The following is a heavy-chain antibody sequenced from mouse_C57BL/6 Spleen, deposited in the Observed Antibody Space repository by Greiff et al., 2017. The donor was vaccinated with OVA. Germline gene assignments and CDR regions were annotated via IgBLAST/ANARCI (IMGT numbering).Heavy chain of an antibody. D-gene: IGHD2-4*01. Sequence: VQLQQSGAELVKPGASVKLSCTASGFNIKDYYMHWVKQRPGQGLEWIGNINPSNGGTNYNEKFKSKATLTVDKSSSTAYMQLSSLTSEDSAVYYCAHDSGGYWGQGTTLTVSS. CDR1: GFNIKDYY. V-gene: IGHV1-53*01. CDR3: AHDSGGY. CDR2: INPSNGGT. J-gene: IGHJ2*01.